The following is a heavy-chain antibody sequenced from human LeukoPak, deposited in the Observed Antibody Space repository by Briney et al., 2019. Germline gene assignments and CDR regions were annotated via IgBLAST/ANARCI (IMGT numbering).Heavy chain of an antibody. V-gene: IGHV3-53*01. CDR2: IYSTGAT. D-gene: IGHD1-26*01. CDR3: ARIEWERLGRAFDI. Sequence: GGSLRLSCAASGFTVSDNCMTWVRRAPGKGLEWVSSIYSTGATHYAESVKGRFTISRDNSKNTLFLQMNSLRAKDMAVYYCARIEWERLGRAFDIWGQGTMVTVSS. J-gene: IGHJ3*02. CDR1: GFTVSDNC.